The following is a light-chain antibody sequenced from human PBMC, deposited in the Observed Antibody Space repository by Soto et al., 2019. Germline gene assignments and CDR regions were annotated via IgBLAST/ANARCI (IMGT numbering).Light chain of an antibody. V-gene: IGKV2-30*01. CDR3: MQGTHWPLT. CDR2: KVS. CDR1: QSLEYSDGDTH. Sequence: DVVLTQSPLSLPVTLGQPASISCRSSQSLEYSDGDTHLNWFHQRPGQSPRRLIYKVSNRDSGVPDRFSGGGSGTDFTLRISRVEAEDVGVYYCMQGTHWPLTFGGGTKVEIK. J-gene: IGKJ4*01.